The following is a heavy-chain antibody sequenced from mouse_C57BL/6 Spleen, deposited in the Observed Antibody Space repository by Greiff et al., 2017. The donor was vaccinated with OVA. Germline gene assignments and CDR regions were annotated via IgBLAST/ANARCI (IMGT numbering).Heavy chain of an antibody. CDR2: IYPGSGST. J-gene: IGHJ1*03. D-gene: IGHD1-1*01. CDR1: GYTFTSYW. Sequence: QVQLQQPGAELVKPGASVKMSCKASGYTFTSYWITWVKQRPGQGLEWIGDIYPGSGSTNYNEKFKSKAILTVDTSSSTAYMQLSSLTSEDSAVYYCARGGYYGSSYEWYFDVWGTGTTVTVSS. CDR3: ARGGYYGSSYEWYFDV. V-gene: IGHV1-55*01.